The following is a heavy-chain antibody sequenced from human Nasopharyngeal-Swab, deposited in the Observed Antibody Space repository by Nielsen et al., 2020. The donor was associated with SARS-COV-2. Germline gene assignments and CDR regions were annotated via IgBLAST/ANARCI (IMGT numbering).Heavy chain of an antibody. Sequence: GESLKISCAASGFTFSSYSMNWVRQAPGKGLEWVSYISSSSSTIYYADSVKGRFTISRDNAKNSLYLQMSSLRAEDTAVYYCARGDWFDPWGQGTLVTVSS. CDR3: ARGDWFDP. V-gene: IGHV3-48*01. J-gene: IGHJ5*02. CDR1: GFTFSSYS. CDR2: ISSSSSTI.